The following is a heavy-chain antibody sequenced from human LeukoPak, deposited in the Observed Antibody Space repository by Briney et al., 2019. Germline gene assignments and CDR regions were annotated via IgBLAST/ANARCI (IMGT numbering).Heavy chain of an antibody. J-gene: IGHJ4*02. V-gene: IGHV3-48*01. CDR1: GFTFRSYS. Sequence: GGSLRLSCAASGFTFRSYSMNWVRQAPGRGLEWVSYISSSSTIYYADSVKGRFTISRDNAKNSLDLQMNSLRAEDTAVYYCARDYGKWLVPEYFDYWGQGTLVTVSS. CDR3: ARDYGKWLVPEYFDY. CDR2: ISSSSTI. D-gene: IGHD6-19*01.